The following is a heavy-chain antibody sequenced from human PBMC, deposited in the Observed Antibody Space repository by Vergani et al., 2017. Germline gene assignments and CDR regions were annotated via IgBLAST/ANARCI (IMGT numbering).Heavy chain of an antibody. CDR3: AGDTHIWQRADR. V-gene: IGHV4-59*02. Sequence: QAQLQESGPGLVKPSETLSLTCHVFGVSVTDYNCNWIRQAPGKGLEWIGSLSTTGGATHASHNPSLKSRVSISVDTAKSQFSLRLTSVTAAGSAIDYCAGDTHIWQRADRWGQGLLVSVSS. CDR2: LSTTGGA. CDR1: GVSVTDYN. J-gene: IGHJ5*02.